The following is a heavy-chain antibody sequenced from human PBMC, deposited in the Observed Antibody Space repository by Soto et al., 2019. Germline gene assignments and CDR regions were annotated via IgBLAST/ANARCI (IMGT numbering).Heavy chain of an antibody. D-gene: IGHD3-22*01. CDR2: MNPNSGNT. J-gene: IGHJ6*02. CDR3: ARGTYYYDSSGSSHYGMDV. Sequence: QVQLVQSGAEVKKPGASVKVSCKASGYTFTSYDINWVRQATGQGLEWMGWMNPNSGNTGYAQKFQGRVTMTMNTSKSTAYMELSSLRSEDTAVDYCARGTYYYDSSGSSHYGMDVLGQGTTVTVSS. CDR1: GYTFTSYD. V-gene: IGHV1-8*01.